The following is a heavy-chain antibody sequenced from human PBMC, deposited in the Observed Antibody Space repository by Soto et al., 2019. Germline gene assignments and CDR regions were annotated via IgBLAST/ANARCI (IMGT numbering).Heavy chain of an antibody. D-gene: IGHD5-18*01. V-gene: IGHV3-30*18. CDR1: GFTFSSYG. CDR2: ISFDGSNT. Sequence: QVQLVESGGGVVQPGGSLRLSCAASGFTFSSYGMHWVRQAPGKGLEWVTFISFDGSNTDYAESVKGRFTISRDNPKNTLYLQMNSLRAEDRAVYYCAKGYGGQRLTRGDAFDIWGQGTMVTVSS. CDR3: AKGYGGQRLTRGDAFDI. J-gene: IGHJ3*02.